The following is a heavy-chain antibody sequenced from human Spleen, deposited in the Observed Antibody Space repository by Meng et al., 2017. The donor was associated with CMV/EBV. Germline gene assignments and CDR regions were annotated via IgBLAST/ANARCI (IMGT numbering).Heavy chain of an antibody. D-gene: IGHD2-2*01. J-gene: IGHJ5*02. CDR2: IIPIFGTA. CDR1: ENTFNNYT. V-gene: IGHV1-69*05. Sequence: SVKVSCKASENTFNNYTISWVRQAPGQGLEWMGGIIPIFGTANYAQKFQGRVTITTDESTSTAYMELSSLRSEDTAVYYCARWFGYCSSTSCSDSWGRWDWFDPWGQGTLVTVSS. CDR3: ARWFGYCSSTSCSDSWGRWDWFDP.